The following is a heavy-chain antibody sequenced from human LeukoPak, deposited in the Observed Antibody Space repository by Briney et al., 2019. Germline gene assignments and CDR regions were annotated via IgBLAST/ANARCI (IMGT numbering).Heavy chain of an antibody. V-gene: IGHV3-21*01. J-gene: IGHJ4*02. CDR1: GFTFSSYS. CDR2: ISSSSSYI. Sequence: GGSLRLSCAASGFTFSSYSMNWVRQAPGKGLEWVSSISSSSSYIYYADSVKGRFTISRDNAKNSLYLQMNSLRAEDTAVYYCASLVVVPAATPGFDYWGQGTLVTVSS. CDR3: ASLVVVPAATPGFDY. D-gene: IGHD2-2*02.